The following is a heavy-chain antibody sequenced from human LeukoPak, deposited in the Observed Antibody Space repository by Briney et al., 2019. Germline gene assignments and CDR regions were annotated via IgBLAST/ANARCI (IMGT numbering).Heavy chain of an antibody. D-gene: IGHD3-10*01. J-gene: IGHJ5*02. CDR3: AREVRTNWFDP. Sequence: GGSLRLSCAASGFTFSSYAMHWVRQAPGKGLEWVAVISYDGSNKYYADSVKVRFTISRDNSKNTLYLQMNSLRAEDTAVYYCAREVRTNWFDPWGQGTLVTVSS. CDR1: GFTFSSYA. CDR2: ISYDGSNK. V-gene: IGHV3-30-3*01.